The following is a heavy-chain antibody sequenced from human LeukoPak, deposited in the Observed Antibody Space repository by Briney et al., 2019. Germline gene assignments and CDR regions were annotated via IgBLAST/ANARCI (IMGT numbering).Heavy chain of an antibody. CDR3: AREWGLDTAMVTSKPYYYYYMDV. CDR2: IQQHGSEK. Sequence: PGGSLRLSCAASGFTFSTYWMSRVRQAPGKGLEWVANIQQHGSEKYYVDFVKGRFTISRDNAKNSLYLQMNSLRAEDTAVYYCAREWGLDTAMVTSKPYYYYYMDVWGKGTTVTVSS. D-gene: IGHD5-18*01. CDR1: GFTFSTYW. J-gene: IGHJ6*03. V-gene: IGHV3-7*01.